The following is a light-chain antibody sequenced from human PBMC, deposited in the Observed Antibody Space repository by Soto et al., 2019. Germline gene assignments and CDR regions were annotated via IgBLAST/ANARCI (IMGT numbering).Light chain of an antibody. CDR2: GAS. V-gene: IGKV3-20*01. J-gene: IGKJ1*01. CDR1: RSITNNY. CDR3: QQYSSTPQT. Sequence: EIVLTQSPGTLSLSPGERATLSCGASRSITNNYLAWYQQKHGQAPILLVYGASSRATGVPDRFAGSGSGTHFTPTINRLEPEDFAVYYCQQYSSTPQTFGQGTKVEIK.